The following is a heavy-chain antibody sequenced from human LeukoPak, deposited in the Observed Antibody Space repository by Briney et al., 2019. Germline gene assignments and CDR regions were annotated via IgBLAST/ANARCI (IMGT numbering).Heavy chain of an antibody. V-gene: IGHV4-4*07. J-gene: IGHJ6*03. CDR1: GGPISSYY. Sequence: SETLSLTCTVSGGPISSYYWSWIRQPAGKGLEWIGRIYSSWSTDYNPSLKSRVTMSVDTSKNQYYLKVSSVTAADTAVYYCARVGDMDVWGKGTTVTVSS. CDR2: IYSSWST. D-gene: IGHD3-16*01. CDR3: ARVGDMDV.